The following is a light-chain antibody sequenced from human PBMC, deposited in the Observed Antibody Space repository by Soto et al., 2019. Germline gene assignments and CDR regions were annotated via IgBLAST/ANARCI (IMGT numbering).Light chain of an antibody. J-gene: IGKJ5*01. CDR1: QSVSSSY. V-gene: IGKV3-20*01. Sequence: EIVMTQSPGTLSLSPGERATLSCSASQSVSSSYLAWYQKKPGQAPRLIIYGASGRATGIPDRFSGSGFGTDFTLTISRLEPEDFAVYYCQQYGTSRSITFGQGTRLEIK. CDR3: QQYGTSRSIT. CDR2: GAS.